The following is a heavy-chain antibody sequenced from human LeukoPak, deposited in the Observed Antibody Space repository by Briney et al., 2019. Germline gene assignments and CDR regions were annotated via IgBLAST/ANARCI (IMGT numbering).Heavy chain of an antibody. V-gene: IGHV4-39*01. CDR3: ARQKDTAMVNFVY. D-gene: IGHD5-18*01. CDR2: IYYSGST. J-gene: IGHJ4*02. CDR1: GGSISSSSYY. Sequence: SEALSLTCTVSGGSISSSSYYWGWIRQPPGKGLEWIGSIYYSGSTYYNPSLKSRVTISVDTSKNQFSLKLSSVTAADTAVYYCARQKDTAMVNFVYWGQGTLVTVSS.